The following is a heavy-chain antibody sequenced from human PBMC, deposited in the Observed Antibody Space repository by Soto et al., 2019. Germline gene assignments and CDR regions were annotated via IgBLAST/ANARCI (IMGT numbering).Heavy chain of an antibody. J-gene: IGHJ4*02. CDR2: ISACNSNT. Sequence: GASVKVSCKASGYAFTSYGISWVRQAPGQGLEWMRWISACNSNTNYAQKLQGRVTMTTDTSTSTAYMELRSLRSDDTAVYYCARADVYDILTGYSPLDYWGQGTLVTVSS. V-gene: IGHV1-18*01. D-gene: IGHD3-9*01. CDR3: ARADVYDILTGYSPLDY. CDR1: GYAFTSYG.